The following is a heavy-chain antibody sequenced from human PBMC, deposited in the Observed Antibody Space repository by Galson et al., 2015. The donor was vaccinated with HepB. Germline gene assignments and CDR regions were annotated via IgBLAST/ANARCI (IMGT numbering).Heavy chain of an antibody. V-gene: IGHV2-5*02. CDR3: ARCPEVTTIDYAFDF. J-gene: IGHJ3*01. D-gene: IGHD1-1*01. CDR1: GFSLSASEVA. Sequence: PALVKPTQTLTLTCTFSGFSLSASEVAVGWIRQPPGRALEWLALIYWDDDKRYSPSLMGRLSISKDSSKNQVVLRMTSMDPTDTATYYCARCPEVTTIDYAFDFWGQGTMVTVSP. CDR2: IYWDDDK.